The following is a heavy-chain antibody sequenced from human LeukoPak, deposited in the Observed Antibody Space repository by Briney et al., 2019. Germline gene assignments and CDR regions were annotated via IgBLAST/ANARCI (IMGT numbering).Heavy chain of an antibody. CDR2: ISSSSSYI. J-gene: IGHJ6*03. V-gene: IGHV3-21*01. CDR3: ARDGPNYMDV. CDR1: GFIFSSYG. Sequence: GGSLRLSCAASGFIFSSYGMSWVRQAPGKGLEWVSSISSSSSYIYYADSVKGRFTISRDNAKNSLYLQMNSLRAEDTAVYYCARDGPNYMDVWGKGTTVTVSS.